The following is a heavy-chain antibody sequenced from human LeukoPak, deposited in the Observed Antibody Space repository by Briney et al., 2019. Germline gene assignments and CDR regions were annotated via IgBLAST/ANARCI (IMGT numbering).Heavy chain of an antibody. CDR2: IYYSGST. J-gene: IGHJ5*02. V-gene: IGHV4-31*03. D-gene: IGHD3-3*01. CDR1: GGSISSGGYY. Sequence: PSETLSLTCTVSGGSISSGGYYWSWIRQHPGKGLEWIGYIYYSGSTYYNPSLKSRVTISVDTSKNQFSLKLSSVTAADTAVYYCARGRYDFWSGYPYNWFDPWGQGTLVTVSS. CDR3: ARGRYDFWSGYPYNWFDP.